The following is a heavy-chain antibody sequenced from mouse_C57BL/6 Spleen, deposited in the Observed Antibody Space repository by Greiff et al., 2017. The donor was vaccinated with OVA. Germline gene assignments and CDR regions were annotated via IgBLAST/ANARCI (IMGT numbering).Heavy chain of an antibody. D-gene: IGHD3-3*01. CDR1: GYTFTSYW. CDR3: AREGRGYYAMDY. J-gene: IGHJ4*01. CDR2: IHPNSGST. Sequence: QVQLQQPGAELVKPGASVKLPCKASGYTFTSYWMHWVKQRPGQGLEWIGMIHPNSGSTNYNEKFKSKATLTVDKSSSTAYMQLSSLTSEDSAVYYCAREGRGYYAMDYWGQGTSVTVSS. V-gene: IGHV1-64*01.